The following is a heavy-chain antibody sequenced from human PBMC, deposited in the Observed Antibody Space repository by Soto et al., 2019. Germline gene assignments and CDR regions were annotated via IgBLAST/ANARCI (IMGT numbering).Heavy chain of an antibody. Sequence: GGSLRLSCAASGFTFSSYGMHWVRQAPGKGLEWVAVISYDGSNKYYADSVKGRFTISRDNSKNTLYLQMNSLRAEDTAVYYCAKDLIVGTHYYYYGMDVSGQGTTVTVYS. CDR2: ISYDGSNK. D-gene: IGHD2-21*01. CDR1: GFTFSSYG. J-gene: IGHJ6*02. V-gene: IGHV3-30*18. CDR3: AKDLIVGTHYYYYGMDV.